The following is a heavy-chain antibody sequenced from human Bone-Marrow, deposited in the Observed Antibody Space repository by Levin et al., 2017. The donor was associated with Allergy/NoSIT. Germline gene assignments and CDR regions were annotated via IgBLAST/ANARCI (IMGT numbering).Heavy chain of an antibody. CDR3: ARTRGIDSGSYPFDY. J-gene: IGHJ4*02. Sequence: SQTLSLTCTVSGGSISTYYWSWIRQPPGKGLEWIGYMDYSGTTNYNPSLKSRVTISIDTSKKQFSLKLTSVTAADTAVYYCARTRGIDSGSYPFDYWGQGSLVTVSS. V-gene: IGHV4-59*13. D-gene: IGHD3-10*01. CDR1: GGSISTYY. CDR2: MDYSGTT.